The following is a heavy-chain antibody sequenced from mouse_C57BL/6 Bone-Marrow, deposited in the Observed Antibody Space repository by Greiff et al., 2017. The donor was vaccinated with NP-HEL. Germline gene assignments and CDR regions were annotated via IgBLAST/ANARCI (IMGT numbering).Heavy chain of an antibody. Sequence: EVNVVESGGGLVKPGGSLKLSCAASGFTFSDYGMHWVRQAPEKGLVWVAYISSGSSTIYYADTVKGRFTISRDNAKNTLFLQMTSLRSEDTAMYYCARLTGDWGQGTTLTVSS. CDR2: ISSGSSTI. J-gene: IGHJ2*01. D-gene: IGHD4-1*01. CDR3: ARLTGD. V-gene: IGHV5-17*01. CDR1: GFTFSDYG.